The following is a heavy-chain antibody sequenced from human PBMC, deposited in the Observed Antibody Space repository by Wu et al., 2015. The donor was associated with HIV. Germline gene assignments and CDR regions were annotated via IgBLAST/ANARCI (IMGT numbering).Heavy chain of an antibody. CDR3: VRDQQWPPEYYHYYGMDV. Sequence: QVQLVQSGAEVTKPGSSVRVSCKTSGYSFTQYYIHWVRQAPGQGLEWVGWISGYNAKTNYAQKLQDRVTMTRDTSTSTAYMELRSLKSDDTAVYYCVRDQQWPPEYYHYYGMDVWGQGTTITVSS. D-gene: IGHD6-19*01. CDR2: ISGYNAKT. V-gene: IGHV1-18*04. CDR1: GYSFTQYY. J-gene: IGHJ6*02.